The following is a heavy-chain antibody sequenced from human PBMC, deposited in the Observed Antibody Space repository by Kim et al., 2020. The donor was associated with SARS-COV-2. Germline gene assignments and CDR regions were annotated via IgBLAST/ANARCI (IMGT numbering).Heavy chain of an antibody. Sequence: KGRFTIARDKSKNPLYLKMNSLRAEDTAVYYCAKSVNYDYVWGSYRSPFDYWGQGTLVTVSS. D-gene: IGHD3-16*02. J-gene: IGHJ4*02. CDR3: AKSVNYDYVWGSYRSPFDY. V-gene: IGHV3-23*01.